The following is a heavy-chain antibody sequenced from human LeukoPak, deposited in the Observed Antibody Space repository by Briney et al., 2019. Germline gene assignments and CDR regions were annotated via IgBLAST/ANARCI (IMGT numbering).Heavy chain of an antibody. V-gene: IGHV3-30*18. Sequence: GGSLRLSCAASGFTFSSYGMHWVRQAPGKGLEWVAVISYDGSNKYYADSVKGRFTISRDNSKNTLHLQMNSLRAEDTAVYYCAKDPAYYYDSSGYYGDYWGQGTLVTVSS. J-gene: IGHJ4*02. D-gene: IGHD3-22*01. CDR3: AKDPAYYYDSSGYYGDY. CDR1: GFTFSSYG. CDR2: ISYDGSNK.